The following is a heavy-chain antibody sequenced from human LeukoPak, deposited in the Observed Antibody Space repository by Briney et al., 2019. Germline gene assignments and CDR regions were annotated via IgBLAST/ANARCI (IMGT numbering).Heavy chain of an antibody. CDR1: GFTFSSYS. Sequence: NTGGSLRLSCAASGFTFSSYSMNWVRQAPGKGLEWVSSISSSSSYVYYADSVKGRFTISRDNAKNSLYLQMNSLRAEDTAVYYCARRYGSSSEKSYYFDYWGQGTLVTVSS. V-gene: IGHV3-21*01. CDR3: ARRYGSSSEKSYYFDY. J-gene: IGHJ4*02. CDR2: ISSSSSYV. D-gene: IGHD6-6*01.